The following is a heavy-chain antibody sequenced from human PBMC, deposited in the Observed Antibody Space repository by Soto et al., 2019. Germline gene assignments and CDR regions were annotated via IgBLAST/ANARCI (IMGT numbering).Heavy chain of an antibody. CDR1: GFTVSSNY. V-gene: IGHV3-53*02. CDR3: AADGGYYYDSSGYLS. Sequence: EVQLVETGGGLIQPGGSLRLSCAASGFTVSSNYMSWVRQAPGKGLEWVSVIYSGGSTYYADSVKGRLTISRDNSKNTLYLQMNSLRAEDTAVYYCAADGGYYYDSSGYLSWGQGTLVTVSS. CDR2: IYSGGST. D-gene: IGHD3-22*01. J-gene: IGHJ5*02.